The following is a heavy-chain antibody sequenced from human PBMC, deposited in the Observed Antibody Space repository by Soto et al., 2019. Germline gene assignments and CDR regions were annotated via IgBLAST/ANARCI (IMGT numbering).Heavy chain of an antibody. CDR3: ARRAEKDTAIEPHFDY. J-gene: IGHJ4*02. CDR1: GGSISSGGYY. CDR2: IYYSGST. V-gene: IGHV4-31*03. Sequence: PSETLSLTCTVSGGSISSGGYYWSWIRQHPGKGLEWIGYIYYSGSTYYNPSLKSRVTISVDTSKNQFSLKLSSVTAADTAVYYCARRAEKDTAIEPHFDYWGQGTLVTSPQ. D-gene: IGHD5-18*01.